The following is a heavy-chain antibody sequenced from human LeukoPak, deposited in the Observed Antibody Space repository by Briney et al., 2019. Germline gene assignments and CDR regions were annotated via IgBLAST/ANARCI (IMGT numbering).Heavy chain of an antibody. V-gene: IGHV3-30*02. CDR2: IRFDGSNK. CDR3: AKGNCGGDCYTYYYFYMDV. CDR1: GFTFSSYG. J-gene: IGHJ6*03. Sequence: GGSLRLSCAAPGFTFSSYGMHWVRQAPGKGLEWVAFIRFDGSNKYYADSVKGRFTISRDNSKLYLQMNGLRAEDTAVYYCAKGNCGGDCYTYYYFYMDVWGKGTTVTVSS. D-gene: IGHD2-21*02.